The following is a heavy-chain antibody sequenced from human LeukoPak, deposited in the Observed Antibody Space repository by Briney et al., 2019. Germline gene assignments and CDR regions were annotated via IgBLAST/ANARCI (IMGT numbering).Heavy chain of an antibody. CDR2: IYHSGST. CDR1: GGSISSGGYY. V-gene: IGHV4-30-2*01. CDR3: ARVHDYGDYEVDY. J-gene: IGHJ4*02. Sequence: NPSETLSLTCTVSGGSISSGGYYWSWIRQPPGKGLEWIGYIYHSGSTYYNPSLKSRVTISVDRSKNQFSLKLSSVTAADTAVYYCARVHDYGDYEVDYWGQGTLVTVSS. D-gene: IGHD4-17*01.